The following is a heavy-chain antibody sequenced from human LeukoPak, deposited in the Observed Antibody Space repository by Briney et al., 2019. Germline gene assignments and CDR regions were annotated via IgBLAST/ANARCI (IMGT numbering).Heavy chain of an antibody. Sequence: PSETLSLTCTVSGYSISSGYFWGWIRQPPGKGLEWIGEINHSGSTNYNPSLKSRVTISVDTSKNQFSLKLSSVTAADTAVYYCARGRKRAAHLPGDYWGQGTLVTVSS. CDR2: INHSGST. D-gene: IGHD6-6*01. CDR1: GYSISSGYF. J-gene: IGHJ4*02. CDR3: ARGRKRAAHLPGDY. V-gene: IGHV4-38-2*02.